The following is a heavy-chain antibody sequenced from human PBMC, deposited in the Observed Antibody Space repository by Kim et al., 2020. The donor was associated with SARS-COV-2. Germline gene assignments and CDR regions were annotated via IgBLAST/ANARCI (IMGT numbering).Heavy chain of an antibody. CDR2: FFYNGRT. Sequence: SETLSLTCTVSGGSITSDYWTWIRQSPGKGLEWIGYFFYNGRTNYNPSLKSRVTISVDTSTSQVSLRLSSVTAADTAVYYCARVRVSIFGVVELPDSGMDVWGQGTTVIVS. J-gene: IGHJ6*02. CDR3: ARVRVSIFGVVELPDSGMDV. V-gene: IGHV4-59*01. D-gene: IGHD3-3*01. CDR1: GGSITSDY.